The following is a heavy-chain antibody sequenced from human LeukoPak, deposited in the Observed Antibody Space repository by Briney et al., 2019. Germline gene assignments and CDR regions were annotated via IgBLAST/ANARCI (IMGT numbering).Heavy chain of an antibody. CDR1: GYSFTSYW. J-gene: IGHJ3*02. CDR2: IDPSDSYT. Sequence: GESLKISCKGSGYSFTSYWISWVRQMPGKGLEWMGRIDPSDSYTNYSPSFQGHVTISADKSISTAYLQWSSLKASDTAMYYCAREVKKITMVRGVIIGDAFDIWGQGTMVTVSS. D-gene: IGHD3-10*01. V-gene: IGHV5-10-1*01. CDR3: AREVKKITMVRGVIIGDAFDI.